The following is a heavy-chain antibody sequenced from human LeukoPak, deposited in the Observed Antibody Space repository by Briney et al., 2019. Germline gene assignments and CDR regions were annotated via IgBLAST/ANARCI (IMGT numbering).Heavy chain of an antibody. V-gene: IGHV4-34*01. CDR1: GGSFSGYY. CDR2: INHSGSS. D-gene: IGHD2-2*02. J-gene: IGHJ6*02. CDR3: ARIGYCSSTSCYTADV. Sequence: PSETLSLTCAVYGGSFSGYYLSWIRQPPGKGLEWMGAINHSGSSNYNPSLKSRVPISVDTSKNQFSLKLSSVTAADTAVYYCARIGYCSSTSCYTADVWGQGTPVTVSS.